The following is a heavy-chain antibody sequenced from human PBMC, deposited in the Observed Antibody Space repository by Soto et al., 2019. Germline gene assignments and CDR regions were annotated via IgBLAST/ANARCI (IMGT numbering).Heavy chain of an antibody. CDR3: ASTTSILVGATQFDY. V-gene: IGHV1-69*13. D-gene: IGHD1-26*01. CDR2: IIPIFGTA. CDR1: GGTFSSYA. Sequence: SVKVSCKASGGTFSSYAISWVRQAPGQGLEWMGGIIPIFGTANYAQKFQGRVTITADESTSTAYMELSSLRSEDTAVYYCASTTSILVGATQFDYWGQGTLVTVSS. J-gene: IGHJ4*02.